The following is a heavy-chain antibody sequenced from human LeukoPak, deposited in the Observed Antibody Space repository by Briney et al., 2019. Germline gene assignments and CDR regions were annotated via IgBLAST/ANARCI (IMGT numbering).Heavy chain of an antibody. V-gene: IGHV4-59*12. D-gene: IGHD2-2*01. Sequence: SETLSLTCTVSGGSISRDYWSWIRQPPGKGLEWIGYIYYTGSTNYNPSLKSRVTISVDTSKNQFSLKLSSVTAADTAVYYCARGCSSTRCYLSAFDIWGQGTMVTVSS. CDR2: IYYTGST. J-gene: IGHJ3*02. CDR1: GGSISRDY. CDR3: ARGCSSTRCYLSAFDI.